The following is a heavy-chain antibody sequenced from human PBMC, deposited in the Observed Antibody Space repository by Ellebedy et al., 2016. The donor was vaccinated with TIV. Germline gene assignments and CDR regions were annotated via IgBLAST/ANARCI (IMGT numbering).Heavy chain of an antibody. J-gene: IGHJ6*02. V-gene: IGHV3-74*01. D-gene: IGHD3-10*01. Sequence: PGGSLRLSCAASGFTFSSYWMHWVRQAPGKGLVWVSRTNSDGSSTSYADSVRGRFTISRDNAKNSLYLQMKSLRAEDTAVYYCARNQTSRNYWYVDCGLDVWGQGTTVTVSS. CDR1: GFTFSSYW. CDR3: ARNQTSRNYWYVDCGLDV. CDR2: TNSDGSST.